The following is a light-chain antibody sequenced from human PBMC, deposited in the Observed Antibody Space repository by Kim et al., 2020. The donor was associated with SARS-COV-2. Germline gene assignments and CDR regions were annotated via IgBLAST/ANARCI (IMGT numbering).Light chain of an antibody. Sequence: GQWVTIPCSGSSSNIGSNTVNWYQQVPGTAPKLLIYSNNQRPSGVPDRFSGSESGTSASLAISGLQSEDEADYYCATWDDSLNARVFGGGTQLTVL. V-gene: IGLV1-44*01. CDR2: SNN. J-gene: IGLJ3*02. CDR1: SSNIGSNT. CDR3: ATWDDSLNARV.